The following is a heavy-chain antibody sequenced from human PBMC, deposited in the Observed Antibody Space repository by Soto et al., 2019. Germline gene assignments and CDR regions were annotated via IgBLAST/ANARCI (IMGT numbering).Heavy chain of an antibody. V-gene: IGHV4-30-4*08. CDR3: ARATIFHRVDY. Sequence: QVQLQESGPGLVKPSQTLSLTCTVSGGSISSGDYYWSWIRQPPGKGLEWIGYIYHSGTTYYNPSLKSRVNISVDTSKNQFSLKLSSVTAADTAVYYCARATIFHRVDYWGQGTLVTVSS. CDR2: IYHSGTT. CDR1: GGSISSGDYY. D-gene: IGHD3-9*01. J-gene: IGHJ4*02.